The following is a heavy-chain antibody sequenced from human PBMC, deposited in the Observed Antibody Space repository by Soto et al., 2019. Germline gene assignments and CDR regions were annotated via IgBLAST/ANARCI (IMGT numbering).Heavy chain of an antibody. CDR2: ISAYNGNT. V-gene: IGHV1-18*01. Sequence: ASVKVYCKACGYTFTRYGISWVRQAPGQGLEGMGWISAYNGNTNYAQKLQGRVTMTTDTSTSTAYMELRSLRSDDTAGYYCERVRDSHAFDIWGQGTMVTVS. D-gene: IGHD2-21*02. CDR3: ERVRDSHAFDI. CDR1: GYTFTRYG. J-gene: IGHJ3*02.